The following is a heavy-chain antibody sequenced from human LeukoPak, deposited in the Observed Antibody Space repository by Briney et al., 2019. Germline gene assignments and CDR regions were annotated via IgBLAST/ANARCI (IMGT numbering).Heavy chain of an antibody. Sequence: GGSLRLSCAASRFTFSTYWMGWVRQAPGKGLEWVAPIQQDGSIQHYLDSVKGRFTISRDNGKNSLYLQMNTLRAEDTAVYYCAGARGWEFSSWGQGTLVTVSS. CDR1: RFTFSTYW. CDR2: IQQDGSIQ. D-gene: IGHD1-26*01. J-gene: IGHJ5*02. V-gene: IGHV3-7*01. CDR3: AGARGWEFSS.